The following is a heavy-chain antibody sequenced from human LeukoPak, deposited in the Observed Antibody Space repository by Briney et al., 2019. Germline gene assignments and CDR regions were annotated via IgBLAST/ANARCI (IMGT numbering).Heavy chain of an antibody. CDR1: GFTFRGYA. J-gene: IGHJ4*02. Sequence: GGSLRLSCAASGFTFRGYAMSWVRQAPGKGLEWVSAISGSGGSTYYPDSVQGRFTISSDNSKNTLYLQMNSLRAEDTAVYYCAKDLDLWSATRPPRVFDYWGQGTLVTVSS. CDR3: AKDLDLWSATRPPRVFDY. CDR2: ISGSGGST. D-gene: IGHD2/OR15-2a*01. V-gene: IGHV3-23*01.